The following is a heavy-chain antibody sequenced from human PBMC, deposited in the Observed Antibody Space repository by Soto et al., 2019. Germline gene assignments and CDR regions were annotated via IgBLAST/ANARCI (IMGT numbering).Heavy chain of an antibody. CDR2: ISSSGSTI. J-gene: IGHJ6*03. CDR3: ARDAWGSHYYGSGSYYTPNYYYSSMDV. V-gene: IGHV3-11*01. CDR1: GFTFSDYY. Sequence: QVQLVESGGGLVKPGGSLRLSCAASGFTFSDYYMSWIRQAPGKGLEWVSYISSSGSTIYYADSVKGRFTISRDNAKNSLYLQMNCLRAEDSAVYCCARDAWGSHYYGSGSYYTPNYYYSSMDVWGKGTTVTVSS. D-gene: IGHD3-10*01.